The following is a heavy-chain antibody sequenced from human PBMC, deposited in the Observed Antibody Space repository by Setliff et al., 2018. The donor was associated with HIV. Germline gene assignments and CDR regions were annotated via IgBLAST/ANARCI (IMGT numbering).Heavy chain of an antibody. CDR3: ARGQGVHFWVNDAFDI. J-gene: IGHJ3*02. CDR1: GGTFGSYA. Sequence: ASVKVSCKASGGTFGSYAISWVRQAPGQGLEWLGGIIPIFETTNYAQKFQGRVTITADKSTSTIYMELSSLRSDDTAVYYCARGQGVHFWVNDAFDIWGQGTMVT. V-gene: IGHV1-69*06. D-gene: IGHD3-10*01. CDR2: IIPIFETT.